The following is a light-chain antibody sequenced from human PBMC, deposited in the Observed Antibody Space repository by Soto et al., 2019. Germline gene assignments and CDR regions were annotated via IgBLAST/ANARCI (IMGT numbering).Light chain of an antibody. CDR1: SSNIGSNY. Sequence: QSVLTQPPSASGTPGQRVTISCSGSSSNIGSNYVYWYQQLPGTAPKLLIYRNNQRPSGVPDRFSGSKSGTSASLATSGLRSEDESDYYCAAWYDSLSGPVFGGGTQLTVL. J-gene: IGLJ7*01. CDR2: RNN. V-gene: IGLV1-47*01. CDR3: AAWYDSLSGPV.